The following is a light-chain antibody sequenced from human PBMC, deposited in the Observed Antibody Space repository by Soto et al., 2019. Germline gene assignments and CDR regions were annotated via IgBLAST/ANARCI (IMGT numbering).Light chain of an antibody. CDR3: LQDYNYPWT. Sequence: IVLSQSAGFLSLSVGERDTLYCRASQSVKSSYLAWYQQKPGQAPRLLIYDASTRATGIADRFSASGSGTDFTLTISRLEPEDFATYYCLQDYNYPWTFGQGTKVDI. CDR1: QSVKSSY. CDR2: DAS. V-gene: IGKV3-20*01. J-gene: IGKJ1*01.